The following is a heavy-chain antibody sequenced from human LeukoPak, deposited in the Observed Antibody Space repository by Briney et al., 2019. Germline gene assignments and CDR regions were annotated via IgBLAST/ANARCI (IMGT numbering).Heavy chain of an antibody. J-gene: IGHJ5*02. CDR1: GFTFSSYS. CDR3: ARDLEDCSGGSCYSWFDP. D-gene: IGHD2-15*01. V-gene: IGHV3-23*01. CDR2: ISGSGGST. Sequence: GGSLRPSCAASGFTFSSYSMNWVRQAPGKGLEWVSAISGSGGSTYYADSVKGRFTISRDNSKNTLYLQMNSLRAEDTAVYYCARDLEDCSGGSCYSWFDPWGQGTLVTVSS.